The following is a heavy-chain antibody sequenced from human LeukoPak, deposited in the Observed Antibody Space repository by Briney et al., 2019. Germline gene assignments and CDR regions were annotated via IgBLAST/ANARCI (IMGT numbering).Heavy chain of an antibody. J-gene: IGHJ3*02. CDR3: ATHSSRWYDHDAFDI. Sequence: GASVKVSCKASGGTFRNYAISWVRQAPGQGLEWMGGIIPMFGTANYAQKFQERVTITRDRSTSTAYMELSSLRSEDTALYYCATHSSRWYDHDAFDIWGQGTMVTVSS. D-gene: IGHD6-19*01. CDR1: GGTFRNYA. V-gene: IGHV1-69*05. CDR2: IIPMFGTA.